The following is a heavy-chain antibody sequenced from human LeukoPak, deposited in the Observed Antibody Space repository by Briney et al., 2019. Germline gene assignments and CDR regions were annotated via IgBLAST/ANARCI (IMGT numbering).Heavy chain of an antibody. CDR3: ARVYSYYMDV. J-gene: IGHJ6*03. CDR2: INPNSGDT. CDR1: GYTFTGYS. V-gene: IGHV1-2*02. D-gene: IGHD2-15*01. Sequence: APVKVSCNASGYTFTGYSMQWVRQAPRQGHEWMGWINPNSGDTNYAQKFQGRVTMTRDTSISTAYMELSRLRSDDTALYYCARVYSYYMDVWGKGTTVTVSS.